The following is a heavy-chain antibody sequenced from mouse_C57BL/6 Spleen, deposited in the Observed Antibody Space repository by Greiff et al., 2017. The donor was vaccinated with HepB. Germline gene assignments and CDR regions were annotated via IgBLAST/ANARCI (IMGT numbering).Heavy chain of an antibody. CDR2: IDPENGDT. D-gene: IGHD2-3*01. J-gene: IGHJ1*03. V-gene: IGHV14-4*01. CDR1: GFNFTDDY. CDR3: TSRDGYYVDFDV. Sequence: EVQLQQSGAELVRPGASVKLSCTASGFNFTDDYMHWVKQRPEQGLEWIGWIDPENGDTEYASKFQGKATITADPSSNTAYLQLNSLTSEDTAVYYCTSRDGYYVDFDVWGTGTTVTVSS.